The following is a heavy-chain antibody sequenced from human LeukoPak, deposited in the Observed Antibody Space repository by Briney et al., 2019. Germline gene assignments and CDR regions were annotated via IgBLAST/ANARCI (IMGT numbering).Heavy chain of an antibody. CDR3: ARDPHSGSYSIDY. D-gene: IGHD1-26*01. V-gene: IGHV3-23*01. Sequence: GGSLRLSCAASGFTFSSYGMSWVRQAPGKGLEWISGISGSGGSTYYADSVKGQFTISRDNSKNTLYLQMNSLRAEDTAVYYCARDPHSGSYSIDYWGQGTLVTVSS. J-gene: IGHJ4*02. CDR2: ISGSGGST. CDR1: GFTFSSYG.